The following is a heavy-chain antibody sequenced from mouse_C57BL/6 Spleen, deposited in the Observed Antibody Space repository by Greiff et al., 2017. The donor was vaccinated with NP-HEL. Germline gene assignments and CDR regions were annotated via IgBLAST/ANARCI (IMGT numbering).Heavy chain of an antibody. Sequence: DVHLVESGGGLVKPGGSLKLSCAASGFTFSDYGMHWVRQAPEKGLEWVAYISSGSSTIYYADTVKGRFTISRDNAKNTLFLQMTSLRSEDTAMYYCARPGSSPWFAYWGQGTLVTVSA. V-gene: IGHV5-17*01. D-gene: IGHD1-1*01. CDR1: GFTFSDYG. J-gene: IGHJ3*01. CDR2: ISSGSSTI. CDR3: ARPGSSPWFAY.